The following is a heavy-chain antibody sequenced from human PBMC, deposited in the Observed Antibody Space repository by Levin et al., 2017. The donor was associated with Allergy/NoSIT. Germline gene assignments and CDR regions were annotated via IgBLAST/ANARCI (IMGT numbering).Heavy chain of an antibody. CDR2: IWYDGSNK. Sequence: GGSLRLSCAASGFTFSSYGMHWVRQAPGKGLEWVAVIWYDGSNKYYADSVKGRFTISRDNSKNTLYLQMNSLRAEDTAVYYCAREVPYYYDSSGYYYESWFDPWGQGTLVTVSS. J-gene: IGHJ5*02. CDR1: GFTFSSYG. CDR3: AREVPYYYDSSGYYYESWFDP. D-gene: IGHD3-22*01. V-gene: IGHV3-33*01.